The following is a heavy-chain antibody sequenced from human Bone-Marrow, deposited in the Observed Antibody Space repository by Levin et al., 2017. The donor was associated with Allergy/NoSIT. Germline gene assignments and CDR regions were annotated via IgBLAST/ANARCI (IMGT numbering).Heavy chain of an antibody. V-gene: IGHV4-34*01. CDR2: INHSGST. J-gene: IGHJ2*01. D-gene: IGHD3-9*01. CDR1: GGSFSGYY. CDR3: ARGPKEYDILGNWYFDL. Sequence: PSETLSLTCAVYGGSFSGYYWSWIRQPPGKGLEWIGEINHSGSTNYNPSLKSRVTISVDTSKNQFSLKLSSVTAADTAVYYCARGPKEYDILGNWYFDLWGRGTLVTVSS.